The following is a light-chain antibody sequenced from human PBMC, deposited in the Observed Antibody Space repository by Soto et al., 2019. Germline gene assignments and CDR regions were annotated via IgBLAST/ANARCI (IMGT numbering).Light chain of an antibody. CDR3: QQLGSSPAFT. CDR2: AAS. Sequence: EIVLTQSPGTLSLSPGERATLSCRASQSINNRYLAWYQQKPGQAPRLLIYAASSMATGIPARFNGSGSGTDFTLTISRLEPEDFAVYYCQQLGSSPAFTFGRGTKVDIK. CDR1: QSINNRY. V-gene: IGKV3-20*01. J-gene: IGKJ3*01.